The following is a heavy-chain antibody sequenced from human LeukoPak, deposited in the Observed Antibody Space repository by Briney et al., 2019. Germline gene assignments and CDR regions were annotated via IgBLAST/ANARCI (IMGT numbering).Heavy chain of an antibody. CDR3: ASPLYYDILTGYQREGAFDI. J-gene: IGHJ3*02. Sequence: PSETLSLTCAVSGGSISSSNWWSWVRQPPGKGLEWIGEIYHSGSTNYNPSLKSRVTISVDKSKNQFSLKLSSVTAADTAVYYCASPLYYDILTGYQREGAFDIWGQGTMVTVSS. CDR1: GGSISSSNW. V-gene: IGHV4-4*02. D-gene: IGHD3-9*01. CDR2: IYHSGST.